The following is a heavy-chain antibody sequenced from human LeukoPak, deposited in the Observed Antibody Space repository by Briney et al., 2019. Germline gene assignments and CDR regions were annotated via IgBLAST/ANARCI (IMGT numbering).Heavy chain of an antibody. V-gene: IGHV3-7*01. CDR1: GFTFSNYW. J-gene: IGHJ4*02. CDR3: ARGIVVVTALDY. CDR2: INQDGSEK. Sequence: GGSLRLSCAASGFTFSNYWMTWVRQAPGKGLEWVANINQDGSEKYYVDSVKGRFTIFRDNAKNSLYLQMNSLRAEDTAVYYCARGIVVVTALDYWGQGTLVTVSS. D-gene: IGHD2-21*02.